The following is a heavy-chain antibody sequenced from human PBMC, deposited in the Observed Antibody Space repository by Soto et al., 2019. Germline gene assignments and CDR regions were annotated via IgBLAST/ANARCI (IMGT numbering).Heavy chain of an antibody. CDR2: ISGSGGST. D-gene: IGHD2-15*01. Sequence: GGSLRLSCAASGFTFSSYAMSWGRQAPGKGLEWCSAISGSGGSTYYAYSVKGRFTISRDNSKNTLYLPMNSLRAEDTAVYYCAKGLAATDYWRYSGMDVWGQGTTVTVSS. V-gene: IGHV3-23*01. CDR1: GFTFSSYA. J-gene: IGHJ6*02. CDR3: AKGLAATDYWRYSGMDV.